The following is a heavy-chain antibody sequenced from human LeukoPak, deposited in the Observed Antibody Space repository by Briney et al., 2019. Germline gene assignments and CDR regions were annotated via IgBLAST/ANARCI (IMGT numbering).Heavy chain of an antibody. CDR3: AREYPASYDSSGYHFDY. J-gene: IGHJ4*02. D-gene: IGHD3-22*01. CDR1: GGSISSGGYY. CDR2: IYYSGST. V-gene: IGHV4-31*03. Sequence: VKPSQALSLTCTVSGGSISSGGYYWSWIRQHPGKGLEWIGYIYYSGSTYYNPSLKSRVTISVDTSKNQFSLKLSSVTAADTAVYYCAREYPASYDSSGYHFDYWGQGTLVTVSS.